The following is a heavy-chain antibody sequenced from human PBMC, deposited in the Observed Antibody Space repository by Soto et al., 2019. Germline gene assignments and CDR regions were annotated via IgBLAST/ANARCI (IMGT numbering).Heavy chain of an antibody. CDR3: ARAPLFTVITHYSMDV. CDR2: ITPIYNKT. D-gene: IGHD4-4*01. J-gene: IGHJ6*02. Sequence: SVKVSCKASGDTFSSSGVNWVRQAPGQGLEWMGGITPIYNKTTYAQRFQGRVTLTADTSTRTAYMELSSLRSDDTAIYYCARAPLFTVITHYSMDVWGQGTTVTVS. CDR1: GDTFSSSG. V-gene: IGHV1-69*06.